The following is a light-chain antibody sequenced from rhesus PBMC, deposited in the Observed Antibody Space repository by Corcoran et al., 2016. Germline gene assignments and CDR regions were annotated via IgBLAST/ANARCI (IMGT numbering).Light chain of an antibody. CDR2: AAS. Sequence: DIQMTQSPSSLSASVGDRVTIICQASQDIRSWLAWYKQKPGKAPKLLIYAASTLQSGVPSRFSGSGSGTYFTLTISSLQPEDSATYYCQQHNSYPLTFGGGSKVEIK. CDR3: QQHNSYPLT. CDR1: QDIRSW. J-gene: IGKJ4*01. V-gene: IGKV1-33*02.